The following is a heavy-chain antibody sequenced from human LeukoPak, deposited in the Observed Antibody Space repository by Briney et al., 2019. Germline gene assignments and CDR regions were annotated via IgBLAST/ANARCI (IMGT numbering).Heavy chain of an antibody. Sequence: SETLSLTCAVYGGSFSGYYWSWIRQPPGKGVEWIGEINHSGSTNYNPSLTSRVTISVEKTKNQFSLTLSSVTAAYTAVYYCARKTPIYFDWLYPFAKLERSAAFDIWGQGTMVTVSS. CDR1: GGSFSGYY. CDR3: ARKTPIYFDWLYPFAKLERSAAFDI. D-gene: IGHD3-9*01. V-gene: IGHV4-34*01. CDR2: INHSGST. J-gene: IGHJ3*02.